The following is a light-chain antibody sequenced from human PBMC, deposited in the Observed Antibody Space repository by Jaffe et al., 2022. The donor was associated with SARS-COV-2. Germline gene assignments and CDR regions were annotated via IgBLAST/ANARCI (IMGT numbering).Light chain of an antibody. CDR3: QDYSRAPWT. Sequence: DIQLTQSPSSLSASVGDRITITCRASQGIRNYLAWYQQKPGKVPKLLIYSSYTLQSGFPFRFSGSGSGTNFTLTISSLQPEDVATYYCQDYSRAPWTFGQGTKVQV. CDR2: SSY. J-gene: IGKJ1*01. CDR1: QGIRNY. V-gene: IGKV1-27*01.